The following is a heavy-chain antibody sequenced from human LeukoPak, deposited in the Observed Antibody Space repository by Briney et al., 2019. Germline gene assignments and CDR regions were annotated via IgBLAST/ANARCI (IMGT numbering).Heavy chain of an antibody. CDR3: ARDKFVAVVPGVDY. J-gene: IGHJ4*02. V-gene: IGHV3-7*01. Sequence: GGSLRLSCAASGFTFSSYWMSWVRQAPGKGLEWVANIKQDGSEKYYVDSVKGRFTISRDNAKNSLYLQMNSLRAEDTAVYYCARDKFVAVVPGVDYWGQGTLVTVSS. CDR1: GFTFSSYW. CDR2: IKQDGSEK. D-gene: IGHD6-19*01.